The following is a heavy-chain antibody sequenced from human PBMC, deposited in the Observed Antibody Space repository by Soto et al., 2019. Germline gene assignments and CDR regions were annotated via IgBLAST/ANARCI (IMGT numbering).Heavy chain of an antibody. J-gene: IGHJ4*02. CDR2: IYYSGST. D-gene: IGHD2-15*01. CDR3: AKQLVCSGGSCYPGHFDY. CDR1: GGSISSSSYY. V-gene: IGHV4-39*01. Sequence: SETLSLTCSVSGGSISSSSYYWSWIRQPPGKGLEWIGSIYYSGSTYYNPSLKSRVTISVDTSKNQFSLKLSSVTAADTAVYYCAKQLVCSGGSCYPGHFDYWGQGTLVTVSS.